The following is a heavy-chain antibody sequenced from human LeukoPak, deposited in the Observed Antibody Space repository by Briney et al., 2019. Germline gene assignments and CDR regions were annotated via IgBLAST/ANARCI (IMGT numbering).Heavy chain of an antibody. CDR3: ANERRLNDFWSGYYSDAFDI. CDR2: IRYDGSNK. J-gene: IGHJ3*02. D-gene: IGHD3-3*01. Sequence: PGGSLRLSCAASGVTFSSYGMHWVRQAPGKGLEWVAFIRYDGSNKYYADSVKGRFTISRDNSKNTLYLQMNSLRAEDTAVYYCANERRLNDFWSGYYSDAFDIWGQGTMVTVSS. V-gene: IGHV3-30*02. CDR1: GVTFSSYG.